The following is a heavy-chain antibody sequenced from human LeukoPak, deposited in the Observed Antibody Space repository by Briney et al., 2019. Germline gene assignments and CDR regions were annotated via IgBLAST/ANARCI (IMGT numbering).Heavy chain of an antibody. CDR2: MYSSGNT. V-gene: IGHV4-4*07. CDR1: GGSISSYY. CDR3: AREYSSDRYFDY. D-gene: IGHD6-19*01. J-gene: IGHJ4*02. Sequence: SETLSLTCTVSGGSISSYYWSWIRQPAGKGLEWIGRMYSSGNTNYNPFLKSRVNMSVDTSKNQFSLKLSSVTAADTAVYYCAREYSSDRYFDYWGQGTLVTVSS.